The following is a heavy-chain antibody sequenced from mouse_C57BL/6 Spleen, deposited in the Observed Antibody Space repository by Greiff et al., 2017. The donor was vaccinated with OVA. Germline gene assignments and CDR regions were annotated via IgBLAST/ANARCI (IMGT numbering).Heavy chain of an antibody. Sequence: VQLQQPGAELVKPGASVKLSCKASGYTFTSYWMHWVKQRPGHGLEWIGMIHPNSGSTNYNEKFKSKATLTVDKSSSTAYMQLSSLTSEDSAVYYCARDHYYGSSPYYAMDYWGQGTSVTVSS. CDR3: ARDHYYGSSPYYAMDY. CDR1: GYTFTSYW. D-gene: IGHD1-1*01. V-gene: IGHV1-64*01. CDR2: IHPNSGST. J-gene: IGHJ4*01.